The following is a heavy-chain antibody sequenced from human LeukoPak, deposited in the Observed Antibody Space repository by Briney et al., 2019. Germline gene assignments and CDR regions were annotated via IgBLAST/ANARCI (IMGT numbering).Heavy chain of an antibody. J-gene: IGHJ4*02. CDR1: GFTFSSYG. D-gene: IGHD3-9*01. V-gene: IGHV3-30*19. CDR2: IWYDGSNK. Sequence: PGRSLRLSCAASGFTFSSYGMHWVRQAPGKGLEWVAVIWYDGSNKYYADSVKGRFTISRDNSKNTLYLQMNSLRAEDTAVYYCARARPDHYDILTGYFDYWGQGTLVTVSS. CDR3: ARARPDHYDILTGYFDY.